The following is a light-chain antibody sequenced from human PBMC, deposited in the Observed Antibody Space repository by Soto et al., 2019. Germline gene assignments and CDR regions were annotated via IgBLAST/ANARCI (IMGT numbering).Light chain of an antibody. CDR3: QQLVSYPRT. CDR2: AAS. J-gene: IGKJ1*01. Sequence: DIQLTQPPSFLSASVGDRVIITCRASQGISNYLTWYQHTPGKAPKLLIYAASTLQTGVPSRFSGSGSGTEFTLTISSLQPEDFATYYCQQLVSYPRTFGQGTKVEIK. V-gene: IGKV1-9*01. CDR1: QGISNY.